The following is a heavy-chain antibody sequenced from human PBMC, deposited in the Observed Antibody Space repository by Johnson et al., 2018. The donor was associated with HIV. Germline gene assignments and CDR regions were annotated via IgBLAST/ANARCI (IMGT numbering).Heavy chain of an antibody. J-gene: IGHJ3*02. Sequence: LVESGGGVVQPGRSLRLSCAASGFTFDDYAMHWVRQVPGNGLEWVSLLRWDGAITRYVDSVKGRFTISRDNSRNSLYLQMKSLRAEDSALYYCARAEIYEGRVGDFAFDIWGRGTMVTVSS. V-gene: IGHV3-43D*03. D-gene: IGHD3-10*01. CDR3: ARAEIYEGRVGDFAFDI. CDR1: GFTFDDYA. CDR2: LRWDGAIT.